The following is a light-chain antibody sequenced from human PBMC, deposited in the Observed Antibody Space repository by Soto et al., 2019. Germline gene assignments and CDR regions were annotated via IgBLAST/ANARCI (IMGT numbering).Light chain of an antibody. CDR3: LQYYGYPRT. CDR1: QDISTE. V-gene: IGKV1-6*01. CDR2: ATS. J-gene: IGKJ1*01. Sequence: AIQMTQSPSSLSASVGDRATITCRASQDISTELGWYQQKPGNAPRLLIYATSTLPSGVPSRFSGIGSGTDFTLTISSLQPEDFATYYCLQYYGYPRTFGQGTKVEIK.